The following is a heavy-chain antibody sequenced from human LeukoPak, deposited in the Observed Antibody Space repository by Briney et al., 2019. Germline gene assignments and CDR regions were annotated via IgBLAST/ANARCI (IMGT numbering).Heavy chain of an antibody. CDR1: GFTFNTYS. V-gene: IGHV3-7*01. Sequence: PGGSLRLSCAASGFTFNTYSMNWVRQAPGKGLEWVANINPAGDKGAHVDSVKGRFTISRDNSKNTLYLQMNSLRAEDTAVYYCARDEGSGSSHFDYWGQGTLVTVSS. CDR3: ARDEGSGSSHFDY. J-gene: IGHJ4*02. CDR2: INPAGDKG. D-gene: IGHD3-10*01.